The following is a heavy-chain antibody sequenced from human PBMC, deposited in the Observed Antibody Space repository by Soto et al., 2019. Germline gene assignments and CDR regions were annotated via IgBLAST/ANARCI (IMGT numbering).Heavy chain of an antibody. CDR1: GFTFSIHA. Sequence: LRLSCTASGFTFSIHAMHWVRQAPGKGLEWVAVTSNDGSDEYYADSLKGRFTISRDNSKNTVYLQMNGLRPEDTAVYHCARDSKAAPGTFDFWGQGTLVTVSS. CDR2: TSNDGSDE. V-gene: IGHV3-30-3*01. D-gene: IGHD6-13*01. CDR3: ARDSKAAPGTFDF. J-gene: IGHJ4*02.